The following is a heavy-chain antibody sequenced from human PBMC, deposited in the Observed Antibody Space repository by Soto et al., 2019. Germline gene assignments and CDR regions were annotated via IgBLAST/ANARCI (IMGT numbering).Heavy chain of an antibody. CDR1: GGSLGSRSYY. CDR3: ARYDFWSGYFDY. Sequence: PSETLSLPCSVSGGSLGSRSYYWTWLRQPRGKGLEWIGYIYYSGSTNYNPSLKSRVTISVDTSKNQFSMKLTSVTPADTAVYYCARYDFWSGYFDYWGQGTLVTVSS. CDR2: IYYSGST. V-gene: IGHV4-61*01. D-gene: IGHD3-3*01. J-gene: IGHJ4*02.